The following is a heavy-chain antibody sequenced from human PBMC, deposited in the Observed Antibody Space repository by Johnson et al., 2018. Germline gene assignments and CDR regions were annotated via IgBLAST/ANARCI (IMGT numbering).Heavy chain of an antibody. CDR1: GFTFSNAW. J-gene: IGHJ6*02. CDR3: TRRGVSKETYYYYYIMDV. V-gene: IGHV3-15*01. Sequence: EVQLLESGGGLVKPGGSLRLSCAASGFTFSNAWMSWVRQAPGKGLEWVGRIKSKSDGGTKDYAAPVKGSFTISRDDSKNTLYLQMNSLKTEDTAVYYCTRRGVSKETYYYYYIMDVWGQGTTVTVSS. D-gene: IGHD6-13*01. CDR2: IKSKSDGGTK.